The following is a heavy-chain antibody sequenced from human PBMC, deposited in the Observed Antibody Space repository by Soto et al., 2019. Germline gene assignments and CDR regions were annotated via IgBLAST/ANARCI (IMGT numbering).Heavy chain of an antibody. V-gene: IGHV3-11*01. D-gene: IGHD4-17*01. J-gene: IGHJ6*02. CDR1: GFIFRDYY. CDR2: ISNSGGLI. CDR3: ARVGPGNGDYVKYNYNGMDV. Sequence: GGSLRLSCAASGFIFRDYYMSWIRQAPGKGLEWVSFISNSGGLIYYADSVKGRFTISRDNPGNSLYLRMNSLRAEDTAVYYCARVGPGNGDYVKYNYNGMDVWGQGTTVTVSS.